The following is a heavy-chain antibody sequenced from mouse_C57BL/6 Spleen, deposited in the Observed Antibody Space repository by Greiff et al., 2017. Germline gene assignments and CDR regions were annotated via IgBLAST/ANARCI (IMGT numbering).Heavy chain of an antibody. Sequence: QLQLQQPGTELVKPGASVKLSCKASGYTFTSYWMHWVKQRPGQGLEWIGNINPSDGGTTYNVKFKGKATLTVDKSSSTAYILLSGLTSEDSAVYCCARAYSSSYCFDCWDQGSALTFS. D-gene: IGHD1-1*01. J-gene: IGHJ2*01. CDR1: GYTFTSYW. V-gene: IGHV1-53*01. CDR3: ARAYSSSYCFDC. CDR2: INPSDGGT.